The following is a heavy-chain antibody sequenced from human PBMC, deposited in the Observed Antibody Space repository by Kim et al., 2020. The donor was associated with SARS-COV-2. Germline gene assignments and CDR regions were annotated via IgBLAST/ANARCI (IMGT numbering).Heavy chain of an antibody. CDR2: IWYDGSNK. CDR3: AKEGSVGCTNGVCPYYFDY. D-gene: IGHD2-8*01. Sequence: GGSMRLSCAASGFTFSSYAMHWVRQAPGKGLEWVAVIWYDGSNKYYADSVKGRFTISRDNSKNTLYLQMNSLRAEDTAVYYCAKEGSVGCTNGVCPYYFDYWGQGTLVTVSS. V-gene: IGHV3-33*06. J-gene: IGHJ4*02. CDR1: GFTFSSYA.